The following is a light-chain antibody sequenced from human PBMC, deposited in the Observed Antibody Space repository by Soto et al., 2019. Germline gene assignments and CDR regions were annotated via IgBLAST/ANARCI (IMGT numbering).Light chain of an antibody. J-gene: IGKJ5*01. V-gene: IGKV1D-13*01. CDR2: DAS. CDR1: QGISSA. CDR3: QQFNKYPPT. Sequence: AIQLTQSPSSLSASVGDRVTITCRASQGISSALAWYQQKPGKAPKLLIYDASSLESGVPSRFSGSGSGTDFTLTISSLQPEEFATYYCQQFNKYPPTFGQGTRLEIK.